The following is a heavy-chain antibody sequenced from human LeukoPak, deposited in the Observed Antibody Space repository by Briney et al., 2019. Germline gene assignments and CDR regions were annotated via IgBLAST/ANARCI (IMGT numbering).Heavy chain of an antibody. CDR3: ATHRGYADPFDY. J-gene: IGHJ4*02. Sequence: SETLSLTCTVSGGSISSYYWNWIRQPPGKGLEWIGYIYYSGSTNYNPSLKSRVTISVDTSKNQFSLKLSSVTAADTAVYYCATHRGYADPFDYWGQGTLVTVSP. V-gene: IGHV4-59*08. CDR2: IYYSGST. CDR1: GGSISSYY. D-gene: IGHD5-18*01.